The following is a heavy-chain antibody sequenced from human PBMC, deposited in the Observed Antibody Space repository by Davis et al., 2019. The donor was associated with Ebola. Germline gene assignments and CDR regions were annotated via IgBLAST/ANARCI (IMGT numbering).Heavy chain of an antibody. Sequence: GESLKISCAASGFVFRNYVMSWVRQAPGKGLEWVSTLGTSADTYYADSVKGRFTISRDDSKRTVELQMNSLRVEDTGIYYCAKVASRAVYYSMDVWGQGTTVTVSS. CDR2: LGTSADT. CDR3: AKVASRAVYYSMDV. V-gene: IGHV3-23*01. J-gene: IGHJ6*02. CDR1: GFVFRNYV.